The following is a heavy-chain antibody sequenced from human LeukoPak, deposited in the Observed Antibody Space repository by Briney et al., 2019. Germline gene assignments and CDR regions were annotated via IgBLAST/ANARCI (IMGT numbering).Heavy chain of an antibody. CDR1: GGSFSSYY. J-gene: IGHJ4*02. V-gene: IGHV4-59*01. Sequence: SETLSLTCTVSGGSFSSYYWTWIRQPPGKGLEWIGYIYHTGSTNYNPSLKSRATISVDTSKNQFSLKLTSVTAADTAVYFCARVAGYTYSYYYFDYWGQGTLVTVSS. CDR3: ARVAGYTYSYYYFDY. CDR2: IYHTGST. D-gene: IGHD5-18*01.